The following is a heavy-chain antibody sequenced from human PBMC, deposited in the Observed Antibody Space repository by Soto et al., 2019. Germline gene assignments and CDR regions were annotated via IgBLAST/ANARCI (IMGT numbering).Heavy chain of an antibody. D-gene: IGHD3-16*01. J-gene: IGHJ5*02. CDR3: TRDLFSYDYSGILWFDP. CDR1: GFAFSGSS. CDR2: IRSKGHNYAT. V-gene: IGHV3-73*01. Sequence: QRISCAASGFAFSGSSMYWVRQASGKGPEWVGRIRSKGHNYATEYAASVKGRFTISRDDSKNTAYLQMNSLPTDETAVYYCTRDLFSYDYSGILWFDPWGQGTLVTVSS.